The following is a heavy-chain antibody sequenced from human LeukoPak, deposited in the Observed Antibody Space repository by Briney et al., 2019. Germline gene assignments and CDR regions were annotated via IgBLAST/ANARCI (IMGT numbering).Heavy chain of an antibody. Sequence: ASVKVSCKASGYTFTSYYIHWVRQATGQGLEWMGWMNPNSGNTGYAQKFQGRVTITRNTSISTAYMELSSLRSEDTAVYYCARGQFAVAGTNYYYYMDVWGKGTTVTVSS. V-gene: IGHV1-8*01. CDR2: MNPNSGNT. J-gene: IGHJ6*03. D-gene: IGHD6-19*01. CDR1: GYTFTSYY. CDR3: ARGQFAVAGTNYYYYMDV.